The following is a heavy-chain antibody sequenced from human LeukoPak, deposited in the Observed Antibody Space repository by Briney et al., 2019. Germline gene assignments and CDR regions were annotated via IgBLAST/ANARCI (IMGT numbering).Heavy chain of an antibody. CDR3: ARGDYYDSSGYYGY. D-gene: IGHD3-22*01. CDR1: GGSFSGYY. Sequence: SETLSLSCGVYGGSFSGYYWSWIRQPPGKGLEWIGEINHSGSTNYNPSLKSRVTISVDTSKNQFSLKLSSVTAADTAVYYCARGDYYDSSGYYGYWGQGTLVTVSS. CDR2: INHSGST. V-gene: IGHV4-34*01. J-gene: IGHJ4*02.